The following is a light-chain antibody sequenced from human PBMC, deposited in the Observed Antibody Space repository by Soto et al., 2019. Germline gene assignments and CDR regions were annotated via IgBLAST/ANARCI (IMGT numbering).Light chain of an antibody. CDR2: GAC. CDR3: QQTYSSPPT. Sequence: DIQMTQSPSSLSASVGDRVTITCRASPSISSYLSWYQQKPGKAPKLLIYGACSLQSGVPSSLSGSGSGTDFTLTISSLQPEDFATYYCQQTYSSPPTFGQGTKLEIK. CDR1: PSISSY. V-gene: IGKV1-39*01. J-gene: IGKJ2*01.